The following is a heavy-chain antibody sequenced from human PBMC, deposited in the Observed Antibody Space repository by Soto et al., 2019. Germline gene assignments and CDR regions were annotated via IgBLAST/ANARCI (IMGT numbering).Heavy chain of an antibody. V-gene: IGHV1-69*01. D-gene: IGHD3-22*01. CDR2: IIPIFGTA. J-gene: IGHJ6*02. Sequence: QVQLVQSGAEVKKPGSSVKVSCKASGGTFSSYAISWVRQAPGQGLEWMGGIIPIFGTANYAQKFQGRVTITADESTRTAYLARRILGLGDPAVYYWAQDNVGYYDGSGFSRVGVPPDSSSGGDVGGQGPRVTVS. CDR1: GGTFSSYA. CDR3: AQDNVGYYDGSGFSRVGVPPDSSSGGDV.